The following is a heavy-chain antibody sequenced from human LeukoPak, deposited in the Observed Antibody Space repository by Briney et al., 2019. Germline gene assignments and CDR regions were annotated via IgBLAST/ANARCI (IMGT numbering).Heavy chain of an antibody. CDR1: GGSISSSSFY. D-gene: IGHD1-26*01. CDR2: SYYGGST. J-gene: IGHJ4*02. CDR3: AREGSPYYYFDF. V-gene: IGHV4-39*02. Sequence: PSETLSLTCAVSGGSISSSSFYWGWIRQPPGKGLEWIGSSYYGGSTNYNPSLKSRVTISVDTSKNQISLKLSSVTAADTAVYYCAREGSPYYYFDFRGQGTTVTVSS.